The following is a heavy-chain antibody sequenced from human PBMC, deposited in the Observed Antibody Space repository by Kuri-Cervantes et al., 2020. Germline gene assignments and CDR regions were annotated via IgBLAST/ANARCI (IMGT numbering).Heavy chain of an antibody. J-gene: IGHJ2*01. D-gene: IGHD3-9*01. CDR3: ARDYDILTGYQNWYFDL. CDR2: ISSSSSYI. Sequence: GGSLRLSCAASGFTFSYYYMSGVRQAPGKGLEWVSSISSSSSYIYYADSVKGRFTISRDNAKNSLYLQMNSLRAEDTAVYYCARDYDILTGYQNWYFDLWGRGTLVTVSS. V-gene: IGHV3-21*04. CDR1: GFTFSYYY.